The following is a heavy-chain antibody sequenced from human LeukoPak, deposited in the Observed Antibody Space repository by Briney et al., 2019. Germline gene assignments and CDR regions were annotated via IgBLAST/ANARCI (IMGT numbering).Heavy chain of an antibody. CDR2: ISSSDDGT. J-gene: IGHJ4*02. V-gene: IGHV3-23*01. CDR1: GFSLSSYA. Sequence: GGSLRLSCAASGFSLSSYAMSWVRQAPGKGLEWVSAISSSDDGTYYADSVKGRFTISRDNSKNTLYLQMNSLRAEDTAVYYCARDLSWSSGRFDYWGQGTLVTVSS. CDR3: ARDLSWSSGRFDY. D-gene: IGHD3-10*01.